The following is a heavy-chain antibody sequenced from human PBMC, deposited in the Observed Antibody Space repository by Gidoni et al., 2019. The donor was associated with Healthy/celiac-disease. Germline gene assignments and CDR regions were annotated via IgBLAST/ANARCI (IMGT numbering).Heavy chain of an antibody. CDR3: ARDTGIAARQPLNYYFDY. V-gene: IGHV3-33*01. J-gene: IGHJ4*02. Sequence: QVQLVESGGGVVQPGRSLRLSCAASGFTFSSYGMHWVRQAPGKGLEWVAVIGYDGSNKDYADSVKGRFTISRDNSKNTLYLQMNSLRAEDTAVYYCARDTGIAARQPLNYYFDYWGQGTLVTVSS. CDR2: IGYDGSNK. CDR1: GFTFSSYG. D-gene: IGHD6-6*01.